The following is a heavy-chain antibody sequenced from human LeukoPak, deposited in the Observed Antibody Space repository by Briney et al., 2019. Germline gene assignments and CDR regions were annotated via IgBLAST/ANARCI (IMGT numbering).Heavy chain of an antibody. CDR1: GFTFSNAW. J-gene: IGHJ4*02. CDR3: TSHSSSWFTAY. Sequence: GGSLRLSCAASGFTFSNAWMSWVRQAPGKGLEWVGRIKSKTDGGTTDYAAPVKGRFTISRDGSKNTLYLQMNSLKTEDTAAYYCTSHSSSWFTAYWGQGTLVTVSS. D-gene: IGHD6-13*01. CDR2: IKSKTDGGTT. V-gene: IGHV3-15*01.